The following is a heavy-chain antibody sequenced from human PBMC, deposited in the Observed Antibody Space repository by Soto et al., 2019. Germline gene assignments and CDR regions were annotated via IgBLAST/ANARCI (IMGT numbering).Heavy chain of an antibody. D-gene: IGHD1-26*01. CDR2: MNPNSGNT. J-gene: IGHJ5*02. CDR1: GYTFTSYD. V-gene: IGHV1-8*01. CDR3: ARGPSKGMGELLFVDNWFDP. Sequence: ASVKVSCKASGYTFTSYDINWVRQATGQGLEWMGWMNPNSGNTGYAQKFQGRVTMTRNTSISAAYMELSSLRSEDTAVYYCARGPSKGMGELLFVDNWFDPWGQGTLFTVAS.